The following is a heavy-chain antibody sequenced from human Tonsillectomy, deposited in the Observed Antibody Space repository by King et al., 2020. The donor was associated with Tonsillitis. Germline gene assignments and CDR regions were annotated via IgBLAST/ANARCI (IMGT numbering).Heavy chain of an antibody. CDR2: INRVGSGK. J-gene: IGHJ4*02. Sequence: VQLVESGGGLVQPGGALRLTCAGSGLTFSYYLMSWGRQAPGKGLGWVAKINRVGSGKYYVDSVKGRFTISRDNAKNSLYLRMNSLRGEDTAVYYCTKNGGEWGQGTLVTVSS. CDR1: GLTFSYYL. V-gene: IGHV3-7*02. CDR3: TKNGGE. D-gene: IGHD2-21*01.